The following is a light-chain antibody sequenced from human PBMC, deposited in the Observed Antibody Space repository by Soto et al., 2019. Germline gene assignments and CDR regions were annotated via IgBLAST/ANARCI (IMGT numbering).Light chain of an antibody. Sequence: QSVLTQPASASASPGQSITISCSGTSSDXXSXXHVAWYXQLPDKAPKLIIHEVNKRPSGVSTRFSGSKSGNTCSLTISGLQAEDAADYHCYSYAGSSTYVFGTGTKVTVL. V-gene: IGLV2-23*02. J-gene: IGLJ1*01. CDR3: YSYAGSSTYV. CDR1: SSDXXSXXH. CDR2: EVN.